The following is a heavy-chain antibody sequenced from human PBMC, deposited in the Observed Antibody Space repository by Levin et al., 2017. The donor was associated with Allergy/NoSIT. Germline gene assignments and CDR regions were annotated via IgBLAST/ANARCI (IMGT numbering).Heavy chain of an antibody. Sequence: LGESLKISREGSGYSFSNYWIGWVRQMPGKGLEWMGIIYPSDSDTRYSPSFQGQVTISADKSINTAYLQWSSLKASDTALYYCARPARAALRNEAFDIWGQGTMVTVSS. CDR2: IYPSDSDT. J-gene: IGHJ3*02. CDR1: GYSFSNYW. V-gene: IGHV5-51*01. D-gene: IGHD6-6*01. CDR3: ARPARAALRNEAFDI.